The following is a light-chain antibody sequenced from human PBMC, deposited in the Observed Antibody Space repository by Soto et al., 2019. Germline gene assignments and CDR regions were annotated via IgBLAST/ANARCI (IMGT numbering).Light chain of an antibody. V-gene: IGLV1-40*01. CDR2: GNS. J-gene: IGLJ2*01. CDR3: PSYGSSLSVV. Sequence: QSVLTQPPSVSGAPGQRVTISCTGSSSNIGAGYDVHWYQQLPGTAPKLLIYGNSNRPSGVPDRFSGSKSGTSASLAITGLQAEEAADYYCPSYGSSLSVVFGGGTKLTVL. CDR1: SSNIGAGYD.